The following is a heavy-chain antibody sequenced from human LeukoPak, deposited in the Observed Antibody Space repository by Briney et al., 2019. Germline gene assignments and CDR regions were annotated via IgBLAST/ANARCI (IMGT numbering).Heavy chain of an antibody. V-gene: IGHV3-74*01. CDR3: ANPGGYCSGGSCYFGRFDP. CDR1: GFTFSSYW. Sequence: GGSLRLSCAASGFTFSSYWMYWVRQAPGKGLVWVSHINSDGSSTSYADSVKGRFTISRDNAKNTLYLQMNSLRAEDTAVYYCANPGGYCSGGSCYFGRFDPWGQGTLVTVSS. D-gene: IGHD2-15*01. J-gene: IGHJ5*02. CDR2: INSDGSST.